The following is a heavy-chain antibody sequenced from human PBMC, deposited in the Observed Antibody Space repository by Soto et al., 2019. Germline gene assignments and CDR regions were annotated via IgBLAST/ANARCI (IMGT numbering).Heavy chain of an antibody. CDR3: AKETVFTAVEDK. CDR1: GYTFNSYA. CDR2: INAGNGDA. Sequence: GASVKVSCKASGYTFNSYAMHWVRQAPGQRLEWMGWINAGNGDATYYADSVKGRFTISRDNSRNTLYLQMNSLKADDTAVYYCAKETVFTAVEDKWGQGTLVTVSS. D-gene: IGHD3-10*02. V-gene: IGHV1-3*01. J-gene: IGHJ4*02.